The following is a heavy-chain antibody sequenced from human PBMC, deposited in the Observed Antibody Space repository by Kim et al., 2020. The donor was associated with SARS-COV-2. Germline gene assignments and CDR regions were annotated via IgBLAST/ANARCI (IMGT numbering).Heavy chain of an antibody. V-gene: IGHV3-30-3*01. D-gene: IGHD6-13*01. CDR2: ISYDGSNK. CDR3: ARDRSSSWYGDAFDI. CDR1: GFTFSSYA. Sequence: GGSLRLSCAASGFTFSSYAMHWVRQAPGKGLEWVAVISYDGSNKYYADSVKGRFTISRDNSKNTLYLQMNSLRAEDTAVYYCARDRSSSWYGDAFDIWGQGTMVTVSS. J-gene: IGHJ3*02.